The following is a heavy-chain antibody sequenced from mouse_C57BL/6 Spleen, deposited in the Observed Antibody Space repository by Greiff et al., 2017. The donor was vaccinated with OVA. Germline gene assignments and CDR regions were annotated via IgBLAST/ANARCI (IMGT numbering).Heavy chain of an antibody. CDR3: TIYDYDEAY. CDR2: IYPGSGDT. Sequence: EVQLQQSGTVLARPGASVQMSCKTSGYTFTSYWMHWVKQRPGQGLDWIGDIYPGSGDTSYNPKFKGRAKLTAVTSASTDYMELSSLTNEDSAVYFFTIYDYDEAYWGQGTLFTVSA. D-gene: IGHD2-4*01. CDR1: GYTFTSYW. J-gene: IGHJ3*01. V-gene: IGHV1-5*01.